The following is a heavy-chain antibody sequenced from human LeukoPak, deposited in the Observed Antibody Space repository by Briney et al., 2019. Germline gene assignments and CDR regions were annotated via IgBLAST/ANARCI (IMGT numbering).Heavy chain of an antibody. V-gene: IGHV3-30-3*01. D-gene: IGHD2-2*01. CDR3: ARGLDAYCSSTSCYPAWFDP. CDR2: ISYDGSNK. Sequence: PGGSLRLSCAASGFTFSSYAMHWVRQAPGKGLEWVAVISYDGSNKYYADSVKGRFTISRDNAKNSLYLQMNSLRAEDTAVYYCARGLDAYCSSTSCYPAWFDPWGQGTLVTVSS. CDR1: GFTFSSYA. J-gene: IGHJ5*02.